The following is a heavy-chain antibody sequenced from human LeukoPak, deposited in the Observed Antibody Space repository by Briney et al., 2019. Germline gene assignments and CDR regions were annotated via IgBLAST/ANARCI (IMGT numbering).Heavy chain of an antibody. CDR3: ARGPGYMDV. J-gene: IGHJ6*03. CDR1: EFNGFSFSSYT. V-gene: IGHV3-21*06. CDR2: ISGTSAYI. Sequence: GSLRLSCNASEFNGFSFSSYTMNWVRQAPGKGLEWVSSISGTSAYIYYGSSVRGRFTISRDNAKNSLFLQMDSLRAEDTAIYYCARGPGYMDVWGSGTTVTVSS.